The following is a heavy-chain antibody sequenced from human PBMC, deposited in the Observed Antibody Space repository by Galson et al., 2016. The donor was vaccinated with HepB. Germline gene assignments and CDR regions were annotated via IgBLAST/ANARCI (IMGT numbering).Heavy chain of an antibody. D-gene: IGHD2-21*02. CDR2: IFYSGTT. Sequence: SETLSLTCTVSGGSISSSSYYWGWIRQPPGKGLEWIGSIFYSGTTYYNPSLKRRVTISVETSKNQFSLKLSSVTAADTAVYYCARAYCSRYCYDLEMYYFDYWGQGTLVTVSS. J-gene: IGHJ4*02. CDR3: ARAYCSRYCYDLEMYYFDY. V-gene: IGHV4-39*07. CDR1: GGSISSSSYY.